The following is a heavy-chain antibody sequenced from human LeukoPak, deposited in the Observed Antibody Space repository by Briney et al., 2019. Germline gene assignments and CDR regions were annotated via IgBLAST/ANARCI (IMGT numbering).Heavy chain of an antibody. Sequence: QPGGSLRLSCAASGFTFSSYAMSWVRQAPGEGLEWVSAISGSGGSTYYADPGKVRFTISRDNSKNALYLQMNSLRAEDTAVYYCARVSRYRDKAFDIWGQGTMVTVSS. D-gene: IGHD4-17*01. V-gene: IGHV3-23*01. CDR1: GFTFSSYA. J-gene: IGHJ3*02. CDR2: ISGSGGST. CDR3: ARVSRYRDKAFDI.